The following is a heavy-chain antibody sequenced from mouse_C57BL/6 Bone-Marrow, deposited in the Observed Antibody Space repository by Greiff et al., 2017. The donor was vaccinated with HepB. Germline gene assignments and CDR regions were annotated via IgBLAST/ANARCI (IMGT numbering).Heavy chain of an antibody. V-gene: IGHV3-8*01. CDR2: ISYSGST. Sequence: DVHLVESGPGLAKPSQTLSLTCSVTGYSITSDYWNWIRKFPGNKLEYMGYISYSGSTYYNPSLKSRISITRDTSKNQYYLQLNSVTTEDTATYYCARHYYGSSHWYFDVWGTGTTVTVSS. CDR1: GYSITSDY. CDR3: ARHYYGSSHWYFDV. D-gene: IGHD1-1*01. J-gene: IGHJ1*03.